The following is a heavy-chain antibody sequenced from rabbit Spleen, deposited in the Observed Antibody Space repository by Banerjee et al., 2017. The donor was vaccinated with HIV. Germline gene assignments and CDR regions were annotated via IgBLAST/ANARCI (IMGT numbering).Heavy chain of an antibody. D-gene: IGHD8-1*01. CDR2: MDTGSSGFT. V-gene: IGHV1S45*01. J-gene: IGHJ6*01. CDR1: GVSLNDKDV. Sequence: LEESGGGLVKPEGSLTLTCKASGVSLNDKDVMCWVRQAPGKGLEWIVCMDTGSSGFTYFASWAKGRFTCSKTSSTTVTLQMTSLTVADTATYFCARDTGSSFSSYGMDLWGQGTLVTV. CDR3: ARDTGSSFSSYGMDL.